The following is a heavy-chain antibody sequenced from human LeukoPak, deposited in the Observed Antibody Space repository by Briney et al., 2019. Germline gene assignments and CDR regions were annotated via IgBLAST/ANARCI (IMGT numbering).Heavy chain of an antibody. V-gene: IGHV3-64*01. CDR2: ISSNGGST. Sequence: GGSLRLSCAASGFTFSSYAMHWVRLAPGKGLEYVSAISSNGGSTYYANSVKGRFTISRDNSKNTLYLQMGSLRAEDMAVYYCARSAGYNDFDYWGQGALVTVSS. CDR1: GFTFSSYA. D-gene: IGHD5-24*01. J-gene: IGHJ4*02. CDR3: ARSAGYNDFDY.